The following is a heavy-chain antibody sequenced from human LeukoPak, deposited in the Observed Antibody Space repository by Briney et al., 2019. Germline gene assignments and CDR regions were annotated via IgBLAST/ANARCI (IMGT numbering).Heavy chain of an antibody. V-gene: IGHV3-48*01. J-gene: IGHJ4*02. D-gene: IGHD2-15*01. CDR2: FGDDI. CDR3: ARDSGWSFDY. CDR1: GFTFSLYS. Sequence: PGGSLRLSCAASGFTFSLYSMNWVRQAPGKGLEWVSYFGDDIYYADPVEGRFTISRDNAKNSLYLQMNSLRAEDTAVYHCARDSGWSFDYWGQGTLVTVSS.